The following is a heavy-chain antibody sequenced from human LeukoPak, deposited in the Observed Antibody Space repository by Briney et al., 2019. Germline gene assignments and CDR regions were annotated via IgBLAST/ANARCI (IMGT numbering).Heavy chain of an antibody. J-gene: IGHJ4*02. CDR1: GFTFSSYS. V-gene: IGHV3-48*01. Sequence: GGSLRLSCAASGFTFSSYSMNWVRQAPGKGLEWVSYISSSSSTIYYADSVKGRFTISRDNAKNSLYLQMNSLRAEDTAVYYCAKVLGMVPYYFDYWGQGTLVTVSS. D-gene: IGHD3-16*01. CDR3: AKVLGMVPYYFDY. CDR2: ISSSSSTI.